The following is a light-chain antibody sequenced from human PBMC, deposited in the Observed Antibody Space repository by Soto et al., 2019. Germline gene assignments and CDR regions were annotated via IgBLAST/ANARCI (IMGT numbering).Light chain of an antibody. CDR2: KVS. CDR3: MQATHWPWT. CDR1: QSVVYSDGNTY. V-gene: IGKV2-30*01. Sequence: EVVMTQSPLSLHVTRGQPASISCRSSQSVVYSDGNTYLNWFQQRPGQSPRRLIYKVSNRDYGVPERFGGSGSGSDFTLKISRVEAETVGVSYCMQATHWPWTFGQVTNVEI. J-gene: IGKJ1*01.